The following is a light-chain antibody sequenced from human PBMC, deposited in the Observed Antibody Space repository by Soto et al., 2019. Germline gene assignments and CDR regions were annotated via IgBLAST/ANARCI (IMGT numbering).Light chain of an antibody. CDR3: EHLSNCPLT. CDR1: QSVSSY. Sequence: DIVLTQSQATRSWSPGDRATLSCSASQSVSSYLAWYQQKPGQAPRLLIYDASDRATGISARFSGSGSGSDFLLTISSLEPEDFAVYYCEHLSNCPLTFGPGTKVDIK. V-gene: IGKV3-11*01. J-gene: IGKJ3*01. CDR2: DAS.